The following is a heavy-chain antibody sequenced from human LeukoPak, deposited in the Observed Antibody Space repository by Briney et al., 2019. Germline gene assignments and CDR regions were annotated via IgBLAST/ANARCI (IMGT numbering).Heavy chain of an antibody. J-gene: IGHJ4*02. CDR3: ARSPGKQQLVQAFLF. CDR1: GFTFSSYG. V-gene: IGHV3-30*04. Sequence: GRSLRLSCAASGFTFSSYGMHWVRQAPGKGLEWVAVISYDGSNKYYADSVKGRFTISRDNSKNTLYLQMNSLRAEDTAVYYCARSPGKQQLVQAFLFWRQGPVITVPS. CDR2: ISYDGSNK. D-gene: IGHD6-13*01.